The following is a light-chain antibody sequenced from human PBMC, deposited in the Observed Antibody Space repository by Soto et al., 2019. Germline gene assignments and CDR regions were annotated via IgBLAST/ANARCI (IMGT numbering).Light chain of an antibody. J-gene: IGLJ3*02. CDR3: AAWDDSLNGWV. Sequence: QSVLTQPPSASGTPGQRVTISCSGGSSNIGSNTVNWYQQLPGTAPKLLIYSDNQRPSGVPDRFSGSKSGTSASLGISGLQSEDEADYYCAAWDDSLNGWVFGGGTKVTVL. CDR2: SDN. V-gene: IGLV1-44*01. CDR1: SSNIGSNT.